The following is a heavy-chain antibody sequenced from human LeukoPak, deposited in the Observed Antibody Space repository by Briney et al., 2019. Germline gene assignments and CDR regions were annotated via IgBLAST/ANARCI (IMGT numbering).Heavy chain of an antibody. CDR1: GSTFSSYG. CDR3: ARESIAARSGWFDP. V-gene: IGHV3-33*08. D-gene: IGHD6-6*01. Sequence: GGSLRLSCAASGSTFSSYGMHWVRQAPGKGLEWVAVIWYDGSNKYYADSVKGRFTISRDNSKNTLYLQMNSLRAEDTAVYYCARESIAARSGWFDPWGQGTLVTVSS. J-gene: IGHJ5*02. CDR2: IWYDGSNK.